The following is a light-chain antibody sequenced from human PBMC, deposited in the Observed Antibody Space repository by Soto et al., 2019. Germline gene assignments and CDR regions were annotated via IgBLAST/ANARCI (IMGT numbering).Light chain of an antibody. J-gene: IGKJ1*01. CDR2: DAS. V-gene: IGKV3-20*01. Sequence: EIVLTQSPGTLSLSPGERGTLSCRASQSVSSNFLAWYQQKPGQAPRLLIFDASTRTTGIPDRFTGSGSGTDFTLTISRLEPEDFAVYYCQFYGDPPKTFDQGTKVDIK. CDR3: QFYGDPPKT. CDR1: QSVSSNF.